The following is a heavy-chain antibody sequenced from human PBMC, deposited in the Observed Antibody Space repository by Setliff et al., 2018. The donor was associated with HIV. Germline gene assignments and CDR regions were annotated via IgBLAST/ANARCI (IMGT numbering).Heavy chain of an antibody. CDR3: ARAKIGPYGDSTYYYGMDV. D-gene: IGHD4-17*01. Sequence: GESLKISCGGSGFILSDYYMSWIRQAPGKGLEWVSYISFSGNTIYYTDSVMGRFTISRDNARNSLYLQMNSLRAEDTAVYYCARAKIGPYGDSTYYYGMDVWGQGTTVTVSS. J-gene: IGHJ6*02. CDR2: ISFSGNTI. CDR1: GFILSDYY. V-gene: IGHV3-11*01.